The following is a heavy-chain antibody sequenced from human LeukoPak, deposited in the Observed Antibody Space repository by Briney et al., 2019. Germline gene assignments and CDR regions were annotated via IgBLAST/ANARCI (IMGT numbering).Heavy chain of an antibody. Sequence: PSETLSLTCTVSGGSVSSYFWSWIRQHPGKGLEWIGNLYNSGTTYYNPSLKSRVTISVDTSKNQFSLKLSSVTAADTAMYYCARLYYYESSGYWNYFDYWGQGTLVTVSS. V-gene: IGHV4-59*06. CDR1: GGSVSSYF. CDR2: LYNSGTT. CDR3: ARLYYYESSGYWNYFDY. J-gene: IGHJ4*02. D-gene: IGHD3-22*01.